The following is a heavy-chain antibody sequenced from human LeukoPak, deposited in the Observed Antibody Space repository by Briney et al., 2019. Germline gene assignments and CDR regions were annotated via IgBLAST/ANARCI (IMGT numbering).Heavy chain of an antibody. V-gene: IGHV3-23*01. D-gene: IGHD3-10*01. CDR2: ISGSDGST. Sequence: PGGSLRLSCAASGFTFSSYAMSWVRQAPGMGLEWVSTISGSDGSTYYADSVKGRFTISRDNSKNTLYLQMNSLRAEDTAVYYCAKGSSGSGSDFLLFYYWGQGTLVTVSS. CDR1: GFTFSSYA. CDR3: AKGSSGSGSDFLLFYY. J-gene: IGHJ4*02.